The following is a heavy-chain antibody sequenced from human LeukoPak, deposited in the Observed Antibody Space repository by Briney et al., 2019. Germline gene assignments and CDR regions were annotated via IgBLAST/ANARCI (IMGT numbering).Heavy chain of an antibody. Sequence: GSMRLSCAAYGFTFSNYAMHWVRQAQGKGLEWVGVIQNDGSKKNYADSVKGRFTISRDNSKTTVYLQVNNLRGEDTAVYYCVKEGYSYGDDFWGQGTLVIVSS. V-gene: IGHV3-30*02. CDR3: VKEGYSYGDDF. J-gene: IGHJ4*02. CDR1: GFTFSNYA. D-gene: IGHD5-18*01. CDR2: IQNDGSKK.